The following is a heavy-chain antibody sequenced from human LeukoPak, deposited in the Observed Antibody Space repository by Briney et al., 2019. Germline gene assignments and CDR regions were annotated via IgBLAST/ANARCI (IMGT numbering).Heavy chain of an antibody. CDR2: INHSGST. V-gene: IGHV4-34*01. Sequence: SETLSLTCAVYGGSFSGYYWSWIRQPPGKGLEWIGEINHSGSTNYNPSLKSRVTISVDTSKNQFSLKLSSVTAADTAVYYCARRPVRKTTVVTRGYYFDYWGQGTLVTVSS. CDR3: ARRPVRKTTVVTRGYYFDY. J-gene: IGHJ4*02. CDR1: GGSFSGYY. D-gene: IGHD4-23*01.